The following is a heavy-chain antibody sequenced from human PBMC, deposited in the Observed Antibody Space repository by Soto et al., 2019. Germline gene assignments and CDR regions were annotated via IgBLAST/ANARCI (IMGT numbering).Heavy chain of an antibody. CDR2: IYWNDDK. CDR3: ANMADYGDYDGLCWYFDD. D-gene: IGHD4-17*01. Sequence: SGPTLVNPPQTLTLTCTFSGFSLSTSGVGVGWIRQPPGKALEWLALIYWNDDKRYSPSLKSRHTITRDTSKHQVVLTMTNMDPLDTATYFCANMADYGDYDGLCWYFDDRGQGSLVTVSS. CDR1: GFSLSTSGVG. J-gene: IGHJ4*02. V-gene: IGHV2-5*01.